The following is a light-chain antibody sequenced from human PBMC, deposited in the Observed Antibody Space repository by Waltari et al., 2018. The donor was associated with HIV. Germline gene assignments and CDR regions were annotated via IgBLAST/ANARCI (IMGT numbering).Light chain of an antibody. J-gene: IGLJ1*01. CDR3: CSYAGSSYV. V-gene: IGLV2-11*01. CDR2: DVS. Sequence: QSALTQPRSVSGSPGPSVTISCTGTSSAVGGYNYVSWYQQHPGKVPKLMIYDVSTRPAGVPDRFSGSKSGNTASLTISGLQAEDEADYYCCSYAGSSYVFGTGTKVTVL. CDR1: SSAVGGYNY.